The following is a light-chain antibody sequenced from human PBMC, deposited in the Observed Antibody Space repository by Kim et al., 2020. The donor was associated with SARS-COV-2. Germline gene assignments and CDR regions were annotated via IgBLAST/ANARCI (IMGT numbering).Light chain of an antibody. CDR3: QKYKSVPFT. CDR1: QDVGNH. CDR2: AAS. J-gene: IGKJ3*01. V-gene: IGKV1-27*01. Sequence: ASVGDRLTIPCRASQDVGNHLAWFQQKPGKVPKLLIYAASTLESGVPSRFSGSGSGTDFTLTISSLQPEDVATYYCQKYKSVPFTFGPGTKVDIK.